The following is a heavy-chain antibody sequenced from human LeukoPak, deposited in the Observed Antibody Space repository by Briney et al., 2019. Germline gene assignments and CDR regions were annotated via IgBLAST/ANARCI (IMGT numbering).Heavy chain of an antibody. D-gene: IGHD4-23*01. Sequence: PGGSLRLSCTASGGTFSNCWMSWVWQRPRQGQQLVANIKQDGSDKYYVDSLKGRFTISSDNAKTSLYLQMTSLRAADTDVYYCARVNGDYGGSLDYWGQGTLVTVSS. CDR1: GGTFSNCW. J-gene: IGHJ4*02. CDR2: IKQDGSDK. V-gene: IGHV3-7*04. CDR3: ARVNGDYGGSLDY.